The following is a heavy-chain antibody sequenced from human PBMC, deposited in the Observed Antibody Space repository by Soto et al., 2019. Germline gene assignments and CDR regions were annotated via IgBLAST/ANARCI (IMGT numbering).Heavy chain of an antibody. V-gene: IGHV4-31*03. CDR2: IYYSGST. CDR1: GGSISSGGYY. CDR3: VRGSTYLYCSSTSCDGRKFWCDP. D-gene: IGHD2-2*01. Sequence: QVQLQESGQGLVKPSQTLSLTCTVSGGSISSGGYYWSWIRQHPGKGLEWIGYIYYSGSTYYNQSLKSRVTISVDTAKNQFSLKLSSVTAADTAVYYCVRGSTYLYCSSTSCDGRKFWCDPWGQGTLVTVSS. J-gene: IGHJ5*02.